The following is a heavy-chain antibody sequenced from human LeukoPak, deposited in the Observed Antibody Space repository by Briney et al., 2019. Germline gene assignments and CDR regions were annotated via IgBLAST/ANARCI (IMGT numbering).Heavy chain of an antibody. CDR1: GFTFSSYD. CDR3: ARIGVDAFDI. V-gene: IGHV3-13*01. CDR2: IGTDGDT. J-gene: IGHJ3*02. Sequence: GGSLRLSCAASGFTFSSYDMHWVRQATGKGLEWVSAIGTDGDTFYPGSVKGRSTISRDNAENSLYLQMSSLRAEDTAVYYCARIGVDAFDIWGQGTMVTVSS.